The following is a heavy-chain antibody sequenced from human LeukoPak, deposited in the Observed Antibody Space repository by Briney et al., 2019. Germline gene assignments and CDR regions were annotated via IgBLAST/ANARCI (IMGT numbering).Heavy chain of an antibody. V-gene: IGHV4-39*07. CDR3: ARDSRIAVAGIFAFDI. Sequence: SETLSLTCTVSGGSISSSSYYWGWIRQPPGKGLEWIGSIYYSGSTYYSPSLKSRVTISVGTSKNQFSLKLSSVTAADTAVYYCARDSRIAVAGIFAFDIWGQGTMVTVSS. D-gene: IGHD6-19*01. CDR2: IYYSGST. J-gene: IGHJ3*02. CDR1: GGSISSSSYY.